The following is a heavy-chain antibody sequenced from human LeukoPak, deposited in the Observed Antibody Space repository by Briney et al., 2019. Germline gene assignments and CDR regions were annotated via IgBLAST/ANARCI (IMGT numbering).Heavy chain of an antibody. V-gene: IGHV3-23*01. CDR2: ITGSGTT. Sequence: PGGSLRLSCAASGLMFSNYGMNWVRLAPGKGLEWVSGITGSGTTYYADSVKGRFSISRDNSKSTLSLQMNSLRAEDTAMYYCAKDLRWLAFDLWGQGTMVTVSS. D-gene: IGHD6-19*01. J-gene: IGHJ3*01. CDR3: AKDLRWLAFDL. CDR1: GLMFSNYG.